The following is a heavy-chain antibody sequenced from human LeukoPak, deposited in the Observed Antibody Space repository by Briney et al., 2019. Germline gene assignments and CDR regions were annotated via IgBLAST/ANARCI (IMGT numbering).Heavy chain of an antibody. CDR2: IKQDGSEK. Sequence: GGSLRLSCAASGFTFSSYWMSWVRQAPGKGLEWVANIKQDGSEKYYVDSVKGRFTISRDNAKNSLYLQMNSLRAEDTAVYYCARDTVITVAGLEYYFDYWGQGTLVTVSS. V-gene: IGHV3-7*01. CDR1: GFTFSSYW. J-gene: IGHJ4*02. CDR3: ARDTVITVAGLEYYFDY. D-gene: IGHD6-19*01.